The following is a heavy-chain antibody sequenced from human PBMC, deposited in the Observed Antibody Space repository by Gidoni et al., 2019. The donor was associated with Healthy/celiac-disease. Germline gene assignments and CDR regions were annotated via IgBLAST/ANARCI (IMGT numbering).Heavy chain of an antibody. Sequence: QVQLQESGPGLVKPSETLSLTCTVSGGSISGYYLSWIRQPPGKGLEWIGYIYYSGSTNYNPPLKSRVTISVDTSKNQFSLKLSSVTAADTAVYYCARVGDYYDSSGYYWFDPWGQGTLVTVSS. CDR1: GGSISGYY. CDR2: IYYSGST. J-gene: IGHJ5*02. V-gene: IGHV4-59*01. CDR3: ARVGDYYDSSGYYWFDP. D-gene: IGHD3-22*01.